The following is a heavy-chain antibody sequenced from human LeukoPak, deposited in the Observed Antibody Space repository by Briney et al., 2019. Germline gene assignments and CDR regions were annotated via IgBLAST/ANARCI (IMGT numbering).Heavy chain of an antibody. D-gene: IGHD4/OR15-4a*01. V-gene: IGHV3-53*01. CDR1: GFTFSSYG. Sequence: GGSLRLSCAASGFTFSSYGMSWVRQAPGKGLEWVSFIYSGGSTHYSDSVKGRFTISRDNSKNTLYLQMNSLRAEDTAVYYCARRAGAYSHPYDYWGQGTLVTVSS. J-gene: IGHJ4*02. CDR2: IYSGGST. CDR3: ARRAGAYSHPYDY.